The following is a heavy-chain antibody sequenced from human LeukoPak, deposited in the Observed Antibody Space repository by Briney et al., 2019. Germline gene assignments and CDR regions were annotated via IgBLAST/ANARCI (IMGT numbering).Heavy chain of an antibody. V-gene: IGHV1-69*05. D-gene: IGHD3-16*01. Sequence: SVKVSCKASGGTFSSYAISWVRQAPGQGLEWMGGIIPIFGTANYAQKFQGRVTITTDESTSTAYMELSSLRSEDTAVYYCVGGAGGSHFDYWGQGTVDSVSS. CDR1: GGTFSSYA. CDR3: VGGAGGSHFDY. CDR2: IIPIFGTA. J-gene: IGHJ4*02.